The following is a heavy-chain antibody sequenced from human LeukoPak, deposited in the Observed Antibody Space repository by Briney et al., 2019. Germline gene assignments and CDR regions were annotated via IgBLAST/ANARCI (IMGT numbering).Heavy chain of an antibody. J-gene: IGHJ4*02. V-gene: IGHV3-23*01. CDR2: ISGSGGST. D-gene: IGHD3-22*01. CDR1: GFTFSSYG. CDR3: AKDPLDYDSSGYEY. Sequence: RPGGSLRLSCAASGFTFSSYGMSWVRQAPGKGLEWVSAISGSGGSTYYADSVKGRFTISRDNSKNTLYLQMNSLRAEDTAVYYCAKDPLDYDSSGYEYWGQGTLVTVSS.